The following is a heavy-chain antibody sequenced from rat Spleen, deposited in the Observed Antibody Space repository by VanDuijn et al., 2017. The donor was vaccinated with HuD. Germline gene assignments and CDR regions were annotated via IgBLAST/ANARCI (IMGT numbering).Heavy chain of an antibody. D-gene: IGHD1-9*01. CDR1: GFSLSNYG. CDR2: IWGNGNA. Sequence: QVQLKESGPGLVQPSQTLSLTCNVSGFSLSNYGVIWVRQPPGKGLEWMGVIWGNGNANYNSPLKSRLSISRDTSKSQVFLKMNSLETEDTAMYFCAILYYGYTAFDYWGQGVMVTVSS. CDR3: AILYYGYTAFDY. J-gene: IGHJ2*01. V-gene: IGHV2-13*01.